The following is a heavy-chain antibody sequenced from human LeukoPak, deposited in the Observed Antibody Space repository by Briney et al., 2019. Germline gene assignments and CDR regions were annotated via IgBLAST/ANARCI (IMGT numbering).Heavy chain of an antibody. V-gene: IGHV3-23*01. CDR1: GFTFSTSA. CDR3: AKAGLYYDGSEHVSYFDS. J-gene: IGHJ4*02. CDR2: IIYSGGAT. D-gene: IGHD3-22*01. Sequence: GGSLRLSCAASGFTFSTSAMTWVRQGPGTGLEFVASIIYSGGATYYADSVKGRFTISRDNSKNTLYLQMNSLRAEDTALYYCAKAGLYYDGSEHVSYFDSWGQGTLVTVSS.